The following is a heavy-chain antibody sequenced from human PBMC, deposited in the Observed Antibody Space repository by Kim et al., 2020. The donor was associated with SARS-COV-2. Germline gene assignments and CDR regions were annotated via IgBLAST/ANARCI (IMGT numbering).Heavy chain of an antibody. CDR1: GGSISSYY. Sequence: SETLSLTCTVSGGSISSYYWSWIRQPPGKGLEWIGYIYYSGSTNYNPSLKSRVTISVDTSKNQFSLKLSSVTAADTAVYYCARPSWNDGSAFDIWGQGTMVTVSS. V-gene: IGHV4-59*01. D-gene: IGHD1-1*01. J-gene: IGHJ3*02. CDR3: ARPSWNDGSAFDI. CDR2: IYYSGST.